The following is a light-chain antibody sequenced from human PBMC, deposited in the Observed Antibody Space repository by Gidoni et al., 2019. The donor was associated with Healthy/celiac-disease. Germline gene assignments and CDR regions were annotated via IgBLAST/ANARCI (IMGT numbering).Light chain of an antibody. CDR1: QSVSSN. J-gene: IGKJ4*01. CDR2: GAS. V-gene: IGKV3-15*01. Sequence: EIVMTQSPATLSVSPGERATLSCRASQSVSSNLAWYQQKPGQAPRLLIYGASTRATGIPARFRGSGSGTEFTLTISSLQSEEFAVYYCQQYNNWTLTFGGGTKVEIK. CDR3: QQYNNWTLT.